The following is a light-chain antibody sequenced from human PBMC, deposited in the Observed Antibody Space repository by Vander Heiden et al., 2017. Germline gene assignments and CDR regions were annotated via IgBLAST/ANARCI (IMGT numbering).Light chain of an antibody. CDR3: QQYNNWPLYT. J-gene: IGKJ2*01. CDR2: GAS. Sequence: EIVLTQSPATLSVSPGERATLSCRASQSVSSNLVWYQRKPSQAPRLLSYGASTRATGIPARFSGSGSGTEFTLTISSLQSEDFAVYYCQQYNNWPLYTFGQGTKLQIK. CDR1: QSVSSN. V-gene: IGKV3-15*01.